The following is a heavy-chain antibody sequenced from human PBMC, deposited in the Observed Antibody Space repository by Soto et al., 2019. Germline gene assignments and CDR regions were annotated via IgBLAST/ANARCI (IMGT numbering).Heavy chain of an antibody. CDR1: GGSVTSGNYY. D-gene: IGHD2-21*02. J-gene: IGHJ4*02. Sequence: SETLSLTXTVSGGSVTSGNYYWSWIRQPPGKGLEWIGHIYYSGSTNYNPSLKSRVTTSVDASKNQFSLKLSSVTAADTAIYYCARGPVVTPFVDYWGQGTLVTVSS. CDR3: ARGPVVTPFVDY. CDR2: IYYSGST. V-gene: IGHV4-61*01.